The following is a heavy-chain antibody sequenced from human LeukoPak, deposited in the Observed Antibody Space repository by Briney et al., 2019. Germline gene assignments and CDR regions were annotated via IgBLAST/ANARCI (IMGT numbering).Heavy chain of an antibody. Sequence: SETLSLTCTVSGGAISYYYWNWIRQPPGKGLEWIGYIYYTGNTNYNPSLKSRVAISVDTSKNQFSLKLSSVTAADTAVYYCARDRLQLQSWGQGTLVTVSS. CDR1: GGAISYYY. J-gene: IGHJ5*02. D-gene: IGHD5-24*01. CDR2: IYYTGNT. CDR3: ARDRLQLQS. V-gene: IGHV4-59*01.